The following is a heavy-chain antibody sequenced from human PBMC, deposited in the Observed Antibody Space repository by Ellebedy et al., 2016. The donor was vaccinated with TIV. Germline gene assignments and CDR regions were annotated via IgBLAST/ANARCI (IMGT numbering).Heavy chain of an antibody. CDR1: GFIFTRNW. Sequence: GESLKISCAASGFIFTRNWMSWVRQAPGKGLEWVANINQDGSRKDYVESVKGRFTISRDNAKNSVYLQMNSLRAEDTALYFCASAGVGRTPFDYWGQGTLVTVSS. D-gene: IGHD2-8*01. CDR3: ASAGVGRTPFDY. J-gene: IGHJ4*02. CDR2: INQDGSRK. V-gene: IGHV3-7*03.